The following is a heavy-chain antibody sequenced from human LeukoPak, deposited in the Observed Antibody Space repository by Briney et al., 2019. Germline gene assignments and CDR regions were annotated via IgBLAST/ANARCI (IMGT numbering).Heavy chain of an antibody. CDR2: INPSGGGT. V-gene: IGHV1-46*01. CDR3: ATLGPLGYSSSGYYFDY. J-gene: IGHJ4*02. Sequence: ASVKVSCKASGYTFTSYYMHWVRQAPGQGLEWMGIINPSGGGTSYAQKFRGRVTMTRDTSTSTVYMGLSSLRSEDTAVYYCATLGPLGYSSSGYYFDYWGQGTLVTVSS. D-gene: IGHD6-13*01. CDR1: GYTFTSYY.